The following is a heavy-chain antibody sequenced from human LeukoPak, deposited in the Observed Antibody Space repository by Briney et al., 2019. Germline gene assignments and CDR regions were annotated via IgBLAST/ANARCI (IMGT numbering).Heavy chain of an antibody. V-gene: IGHV4-59*01. CDR2: VYYTGST. CDR3: ARDSSTVTTRHFDY. D-gene: IGHD4-11*01. J-gene: IGHJ4*02. CDR1: GGSINNYY. Sequence: SETLSLTCTVSGGSINNYYWTWIRQPPGKGLECIGYVYYTGSTYYNPSLKSRVTISVDSSKNQFSLKLNSVTAADTAVYYCARDSSTVTTRHFDYWGQGTLVTVSS.